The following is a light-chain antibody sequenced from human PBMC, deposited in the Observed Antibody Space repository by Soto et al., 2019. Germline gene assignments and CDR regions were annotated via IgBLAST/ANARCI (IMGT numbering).Light chain of an antibody. V-gene: IGLV2-14*01. Sequence: QSALTQPASVSGSPGQSITISCIGTSSDVGGSKYVSWYQQHPGKAPKLMIYEVNNRPSGVSSRFSGSKSGNTASLTISGLQAEDETDYYCCSFTTSSTDVFGTGTKVTVL. J-gene: IGLJ1*01. CDR2: EVN. CDR3: CSFTTSSTDV. CDR1: SSDVGGSKY.